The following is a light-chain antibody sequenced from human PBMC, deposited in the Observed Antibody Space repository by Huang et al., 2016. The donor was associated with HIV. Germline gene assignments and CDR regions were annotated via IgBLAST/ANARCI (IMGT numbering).Light chain of an antibody. CDR2: GAS. CDR1: QSVSSN. J-gene: IGKJ2*01. CDR3: QQYNNWHYT. Sequence: EIVMTQSPATLSVSTGERATLSCRASQSVSSNLAWYQQKPGQAPRLLSYGASTRATGIPARFSGSGSGTEFTLTISSLQSEDFAVYYCQQYNNWHYTFGQGTKLEIK. V-gene: IGKV3-15*01.